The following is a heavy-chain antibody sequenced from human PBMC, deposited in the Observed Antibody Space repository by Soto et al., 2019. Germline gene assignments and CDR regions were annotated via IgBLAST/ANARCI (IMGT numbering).Heavy chain of an antibody. Sequence: GGSLRLSCAASGFTFSSYGMHWVRQAPGKGLEWVAVISYDGSNKYYADSVKGRFTISRDNSKNTLYLQMNSLRAEDTAVYYCAKDLVAAAGNYYYYYGMDVWGQGTTVTVSS. V-gene: IGHV3-30*18. CDR1: GFTFSSYG. J-gene: IGHJ6*02. D-gene: IGHD6-13*01. CDR3: AKDLVAAAGNYYYYYGMDV. CDR2: ISYDGSNK.